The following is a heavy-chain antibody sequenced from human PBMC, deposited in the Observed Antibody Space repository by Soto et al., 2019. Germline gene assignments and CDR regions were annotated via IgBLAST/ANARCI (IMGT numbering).Heavy chain of an antibody. CDR2: ISYDGSNK. V-gene: IGHV3-30*18. Sequence: GFLRLSCAASGFTFSSYGMHWVRQAPGKGLEWVAVISYDGSNKYYADSVKGRFTISRDNSKNTLYLQMNSLRAEDTAVYYCAKAYDFWSGPFDYWGQGALVTVSS. CDR3: AKAYDFWSGPFDY. J-gene: IGHJ4*02. CDR1: GFTFSSYG. D-gene: IGHD3-3*01.